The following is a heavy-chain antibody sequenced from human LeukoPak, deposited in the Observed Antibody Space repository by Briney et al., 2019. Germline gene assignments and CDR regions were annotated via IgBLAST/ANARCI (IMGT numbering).Heavy chain of an antibody. CDR3: ARTGLRIAVAGNFDY. D-gene: IGHD6-19*01. CDR1: GYTFTSYG. J-gene: IGHJ4*02. V-gene: IGHV1-18*01. Sequence: GASVKVSCKASGYTFTSYGISWVRQAPGQGLEWMGWISAYNGNTNYAQKLQGRVTMTTDTSTSTAYMELRSLRSDDTAVYYCARTGLRIAVAGNFDYWGQGTLVTVSS. CDR2: ISAYNGNT.